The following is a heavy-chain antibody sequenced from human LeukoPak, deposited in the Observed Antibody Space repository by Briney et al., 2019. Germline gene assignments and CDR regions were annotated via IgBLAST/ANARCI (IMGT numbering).Heavy chain of an antibody. CDR3: AKVIAAAGTD. Sequence: PGGSLRLSCAASGFTFDDYAMHWVRQAPGKGLEWVSGISLNSGSIGYADSVKGRFTISRDNAKNSLYLQMNSLRAEDTALYYCAKVIAAAGTDWGQGTLVTVSS. CDR1: GFTFDDYA. J-gene: IGHJ4*02. D-gene: IGHD6-13*01. CDR2: ISLNSGSI. V-gene: IGHV3-9*01.